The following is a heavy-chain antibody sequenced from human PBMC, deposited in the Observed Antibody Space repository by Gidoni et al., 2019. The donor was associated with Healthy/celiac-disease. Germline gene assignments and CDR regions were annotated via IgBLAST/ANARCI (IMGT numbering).Heavy chain of an antibody. J-gene: IGHJ6*02. CDR1: GFTFDDYA. Sequence: EVQLVESGGGLVQPGRSLRHSCAASGFTFDDYAMHWVRQAPGKGLEWVSGISWNSGSIGYADSVKGRFTISRDNAKNSLYLQMNSLRAEDTALYYCAKAIDSSGYYGMDVWGQGTTVTVSS. D-gene: IGHD3-22*01. V-gene: IGHV3-9*01. CDR2: ISWNSGSI. CDR3: AKAIDSSGYYGMDV.